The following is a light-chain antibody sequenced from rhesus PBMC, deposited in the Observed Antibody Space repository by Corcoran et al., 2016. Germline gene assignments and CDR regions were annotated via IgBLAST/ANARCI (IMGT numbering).Light chain of an antibody. V-gene: IGKV3-42*03. CDR2: GAF. Sequence: EIVLTQSPATLSLSPGERAALSCRSSQSVSSSFAWYQQKPGQAPRLLIYGAFSRATGIPDRFSGSGSGTEFTLTISSLEPEAFAVYYCQQYSHWPLTFGGGAKVEIK. CDR1: QSVSSS. J-gene: IGKJ4*01. CDR3: QQYSHWPLT.